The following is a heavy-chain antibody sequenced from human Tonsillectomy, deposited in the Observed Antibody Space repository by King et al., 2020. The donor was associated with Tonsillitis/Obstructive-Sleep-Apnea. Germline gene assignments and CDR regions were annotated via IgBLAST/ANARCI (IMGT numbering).Heavy chain of an antibody. J-gene: IGHJ6*03. CDR2: IDWDDDK. V-gene: IGHV2-70*11. CDR3: ARTNQHDDYVLFYMDV. D-gene: IGHD4-17*01. CDR1: GFSLSASGMC. Sequence: RVTLKESGPALVKPTQTLTLTCTFSGFSLSASGMCVSWIRQAPGRALGWLARIDWDDDKYYSTSLKTRLTISKDTPKNQVGLTMTNMDPVETATYYCARTNQHDDYVLFYMDVWGKGTTVTVSS.